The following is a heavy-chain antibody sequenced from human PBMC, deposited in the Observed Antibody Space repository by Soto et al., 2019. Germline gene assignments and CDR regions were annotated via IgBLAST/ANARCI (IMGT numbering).Heavy chain of an antibody. J-gene: IGHJ4*02. CDR1: GGSISSSSYY. CDR2: IYYSGST. D-gene: IGHD5-18*01. CDR3: ASPSGYSYGYPLPLDY. Sequence: ASETLSLTCTVSGGSISSSSYYWGWIRQPPGKGLEWIGSIYYSGSTYYNPSLKSRVTISVDTSKNQFSLKLSSVTAADTAVYYCASPSGYSYGYPLPLDYWGQGTLVTVSS. V-gene: IGHV4-39*01.